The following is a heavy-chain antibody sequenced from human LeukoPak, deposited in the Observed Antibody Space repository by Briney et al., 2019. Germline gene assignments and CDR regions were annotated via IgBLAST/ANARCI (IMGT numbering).Heavy chain of an antibody. D-gene: IGHD5-12*01. Sequence: SEALSHTCTVSGGSISHYYWSWIRQPPGKGLEWIAYIYYSGSSYYNPSLKSRVTTSVDTSKNQFSLKLSSVTAADTAVYYCARGGYEARSYYFDYWGQGILVTVSS. CDR3: ARGGYEARSYYFDY. J-gene: IGHJ4*02. CDR2: IYYSGSS. CDR1: GGSISHYY. V-gene: IGHV4-59*01.